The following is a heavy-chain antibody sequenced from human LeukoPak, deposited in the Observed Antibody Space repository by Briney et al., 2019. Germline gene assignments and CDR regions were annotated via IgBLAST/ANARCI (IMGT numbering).Heavy chain of an antibody. V-gene: IGHV3-73*01. Sequence: GGSLRLSCAASGFTFSGSAMHWVRQASGKGLESVGRIRSKANSYATAYAASVKGRFTISRDDSKNTAYLQMNSLKTEDTAVYYCTRHDYYGSGSYYKDYWGQGTLVTVSS. CDR2: IRSKANSYAT. CDR1: GFTFSGSA. J-gene: IGHJ4*02. CDR3: TRHDYYGSGSYYKDY. D-gene: IGHD3-10*01.